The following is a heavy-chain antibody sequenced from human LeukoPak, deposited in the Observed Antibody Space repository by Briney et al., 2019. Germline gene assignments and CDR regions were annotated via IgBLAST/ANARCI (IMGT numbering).Heavy chain of an antibody. D-gene: IGHD3-10*01. CDR2: IIPIFGTA. Sequence: ASVKVSCKSSVCTFSSYAISWVGQAPGQGLEWMGGIIPIFGTANYAQKFQGRVTITADESTSTAYMERSSLRSEDTAVYYCARMKWFGELYHYYYYYMDVWGKGTTVTISS. V-gene: IGHV1-69*13. J-gene: IGHJ6*03. CDR3: ARMKWFGELYHYYYYYMDV. CDR1: VCTFSSYA.